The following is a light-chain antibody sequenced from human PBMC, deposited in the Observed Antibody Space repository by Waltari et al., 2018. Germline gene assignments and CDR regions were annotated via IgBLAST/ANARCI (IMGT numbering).Light chain of an antibody. CDR3: QQYSSWWT. CDR1: QTISSN. V-gene: IGKV3-20*01. CDR2: GVS. Sequence: EIVLTQSPATLSLSPGERATLSCRASQTISSNSAWYQQKPGQAPRLLIYGVSSRATGIPDRFSGSGSGTDFTLTISSLEPEDFAIYYCQQYSSWWTFGQGTKVEIK. J-gene: IGKJ1*01.